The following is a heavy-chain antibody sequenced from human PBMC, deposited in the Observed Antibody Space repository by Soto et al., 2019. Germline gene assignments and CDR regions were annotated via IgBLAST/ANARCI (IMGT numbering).Heavy chain of an antibody. CDR2: IYYSGTT. J-gene: IGHJ2*01. D-gene: IGHD3-3*02. Sequence: TLSLTCTVSGDSISSGGSYWSWIRQSPGKGLEWIGYIYYSGTTYYNPSLKSRVSISLDTSKNQFSLKLSSVTAADTAIYYCASGHGISSNSSYIDLWSGGILVTVS. CDR3: ASGHGISSNSSYIDL. V-gene: IGHV4-31*03. CDR1: GDSISSGGSY.